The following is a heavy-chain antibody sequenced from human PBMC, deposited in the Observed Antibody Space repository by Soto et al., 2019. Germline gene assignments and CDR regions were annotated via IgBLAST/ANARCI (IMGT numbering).Heavy chain of an antibody. V-gene: IGHV4-59*01. Sequence: SETLSLTCTVSGGSISSYYWSWIRQPPGKGLEWIGYIYYSGSTNYNPSLKSRVTISVDTSKNQFSLKLSSVTAADTAVYYCARAGVTGDHERVPNDAFDIWGQGTMVTVSS. CDR1: GGSISSYY. CDR2: IYYSGST. CDR3: ARAGVTGDHERVPNDAFDI. D-gene: IGHD7-27*01. J-gene: IGHJ3*02.